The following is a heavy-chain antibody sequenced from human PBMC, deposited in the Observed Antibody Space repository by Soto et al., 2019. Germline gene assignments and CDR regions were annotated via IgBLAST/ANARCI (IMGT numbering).Heavy chain of an antibody. CDR2: INHSGST. J-gene: IGHJ6*03. CDR3: ARGGAGHMDV. CDR1: GGSFSDYY. V-gene: IGHV4-34*01. Sequence: QVQLQQWGAGLLKPSETLSLTCAVYGGSFSDYYWSWIRQAPGKGLEWIGEINHSGSTHYNPSLKRRATISVDTSQNQFSLKLSSVTAADTAVYYCARGGAGHMDVWGKGITVTVSS.